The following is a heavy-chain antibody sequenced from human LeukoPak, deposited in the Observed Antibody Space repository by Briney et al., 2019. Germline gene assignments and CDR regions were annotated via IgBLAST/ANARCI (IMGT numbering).Heavy chain of an antibody. D-gene: IGHD3-10*02. J-gene: IGHJ6*04. CDR1: GFTFSSYE. Sequence: GGSLRLSCAASGFTFSSYEMNWVREAPGKGLEWVSYISSSGSTIYYADSVKGRFTISRDNPKNSLYLQMNSLRAEDTAVYYCAELGITMIGGVWGKGTTVTISS. CDR3: AELGITMIGGV. CDR2: ISSSGSTI. V-gene: IGHV3-48*03.